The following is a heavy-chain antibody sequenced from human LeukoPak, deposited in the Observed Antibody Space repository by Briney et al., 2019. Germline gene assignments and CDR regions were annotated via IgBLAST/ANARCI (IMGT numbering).Heavy chain of an antibody. V-gene: IGHV4-30-4*01. J-gene: IGHJ5*02. CDR3: VRYSSSSVWFDP. D-gene: IGHD6-6*01. CDR1: GGSISSGDYH. Sequence: NPSETLSLTCTVSGGSISSGDYHWSWIRQPPGKGLEWIGFIYYSGSTYYNPSLKSRLTISVDTSKNQFSLKLSSVTAADTAVYYCVRYSSSSVWFDPWGQGTLVTVSS. CDR2: IYYSGST.